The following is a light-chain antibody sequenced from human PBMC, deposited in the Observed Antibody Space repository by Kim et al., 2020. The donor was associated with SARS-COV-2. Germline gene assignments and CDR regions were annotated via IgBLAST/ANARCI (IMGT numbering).Light chain of an antibody. J-gene: IGLJ2*01. CDR2: GKN. Sequence: ALAQTVTITCQGDTLRSYYATWYQQKPGQAPVLVIYGKNNRPSGIPDRFSGSSSGNTASLTITGAQAEDEADYYCNSRDSSGHHLVFGGGTQLTVL. CDR1: TLRSYY. CDR3: NSRDSSGHHLV. V-gene: IGLV3-19*01.